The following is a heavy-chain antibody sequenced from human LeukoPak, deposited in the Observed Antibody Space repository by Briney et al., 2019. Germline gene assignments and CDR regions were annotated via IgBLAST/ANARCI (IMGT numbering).Heavy chain of an antibody. CDR1: GFTFSSYW. D-gene: IGHD7-27*01. Sequence: GGSLRLSCAASGFTFSSYWMHWVRQAPGKGLVWVSRINSDGGSTSYADSVKGRFIISRDNAKNTLYLQMNSLRAEDTAVYYCATRTGQLDYWGQGTLVTVSS. V-gene: IGHV3-74*01. J-gene: IGHJ4*02. CDR2: INSDGGST. CDR3: ATRTGQLDY.